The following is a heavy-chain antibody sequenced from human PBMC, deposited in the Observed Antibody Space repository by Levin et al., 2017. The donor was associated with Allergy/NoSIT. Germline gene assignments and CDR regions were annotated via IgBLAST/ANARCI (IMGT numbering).Heavy chain of an antibody. J-gene: IGHJ4*02. CDR3: ARHNDFSSGYSQPYYFDY. Sequence: KYGESLKISCQVSGFSFITYWIGWVRQMPGKGLEWMGVIQPADSSTRYSPSFLDQVTISADKSISTVYLQWSSLKASDTAMYYCARHNDFSSGYSQPYYFDYWGQGTLVTVSS. D-gene: IGHD3-3*01. V-gene: IGHV5-51*01. CDR1: GFSFITYW. CDR2: IQPADSST.